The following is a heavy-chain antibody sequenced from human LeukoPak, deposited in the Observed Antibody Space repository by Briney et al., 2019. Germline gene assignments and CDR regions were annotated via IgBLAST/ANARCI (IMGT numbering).Heavy chain of an antibody. D-gene: IGHD3-16*02. CDR3: AREPPGAPLFV. Sequence: PSETLSLTCAVYGGSFGGYYWSWIRQPPGKGLEWIGEINHSGSTNYSPSLKSRVTISVDTSKNQFSLKLSSVTAADTAVYYCAREPPGAPLFVWGQGTLVTVSS. CDR1: GGSFGGYY. J-gene: IGHJ4*02. V-gene: IGHV4-34*01. CDR2: INHSGST.